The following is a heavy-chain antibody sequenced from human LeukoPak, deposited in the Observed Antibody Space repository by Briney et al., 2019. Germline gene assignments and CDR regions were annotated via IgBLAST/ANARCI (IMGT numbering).Heavy chain of an antibody. CDR2: ISAYNGNT. CDR1: GYTFTSYG. V-gene: IGHV1-18*01. CDR3: AKGTSSGWSFDY. Sequence: ASVKVSCKASGYTFTSYGISWVRQAPGQGLEWMGWISAYNGNTNYAQKLQGRVTMTRNTSITTAYMELSSLRSEDTAVYYCAKGTSSGWSFDYWGQGTLVTVSS. J-gene: IGHJ4*02. D-gene: IGHD6-19*01.